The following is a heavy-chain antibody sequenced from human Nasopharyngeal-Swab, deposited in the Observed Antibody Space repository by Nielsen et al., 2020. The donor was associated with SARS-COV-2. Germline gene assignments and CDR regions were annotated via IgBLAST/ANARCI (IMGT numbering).Heavy chain of an antibody. Sequence: GGSLRLSCAASGIFVSGNYMNWVRQAPGMGLEWVSVVYSGGSTFYADSVKGRFTISRDNANNLLYLQMTSLRGEDTAVYFCAREKGYQVLLDYYYHGLDVWGHGTAVTVSS. V-gene: IGHV3-53*01. D-gene: IGHD3-10*01. J-gene: IGHJ6*02. CDR1: GIFVSGNY. CDR3: AREKGYQVLLDYYYHGLDV. CDR2: VYSGGST.